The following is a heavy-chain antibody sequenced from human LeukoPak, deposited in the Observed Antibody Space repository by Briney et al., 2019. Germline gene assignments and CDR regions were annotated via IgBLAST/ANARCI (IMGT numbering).Heavy chain of an antibody. CDR2: IYTSGST. CDR3: AREKIGYYDGSGRGWFDP. Sequence: SETLSLTCAVYGGSFRGYYWSWIRQPAGKGLEWIGRIYTSGSTNYNPSLKSRVTKSVDTSKKQFSLKLSSVTAADTAVYYCAREKIGYYDGSGRGWFDPWGQGTLVTVSS. J-gene: IGHJ5*02. D-gene: IGHD3-22*01. CDR1: GGSFRGYY. V-gene: IGHV4-4*07.